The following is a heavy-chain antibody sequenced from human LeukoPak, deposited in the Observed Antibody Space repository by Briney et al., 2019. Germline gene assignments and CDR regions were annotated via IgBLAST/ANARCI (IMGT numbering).Heavy chain of an antibody. V-gene: IGHV3-23*01. CDR1: AFTFSSYA. J-gene: IGHJ4*02. Sequence: GGSLRLSSAASAFTFSSYARSWVRQARGKGLEWVSAISGSGGSTYYADSVKGRFTISRDNSKNTLYLQMNSLRAEDTAVYYCAKVFYDSSGPPRGLFVYWGQGTLVTVSS. CDR3: AKVFYDSSGPPRGLFVY. D-gene: IGHD3-22*01. CDR2: ISGSGGST.